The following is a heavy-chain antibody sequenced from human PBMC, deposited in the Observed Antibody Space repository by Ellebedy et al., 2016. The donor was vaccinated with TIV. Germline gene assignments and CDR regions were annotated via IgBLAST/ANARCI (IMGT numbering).Heavy chain of an antibody. Sequence: PGGSLRLSCAASGFTFSSYAMSWVRQAPGKGLEWVSGISWNSGSIGYADSVKGRFTISRDNAKNSLYLEMNSLRAEDTALYYCAKDKMMGYYYYGMDVWGQGTTVTVSS. D-gene: IGHD3-16*01. V-gene: IGHV3-9*01. CDR3: AKDKMMGYYYYGMDV. CDR2: ISWNSGSI. CDR1: GFTFSSYA. J-gene: IGHJ6*02.